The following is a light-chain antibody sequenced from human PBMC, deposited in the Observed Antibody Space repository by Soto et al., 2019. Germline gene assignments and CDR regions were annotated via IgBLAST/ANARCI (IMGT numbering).Light chain of an antibody. CDR3: QLYGSSPPRYT. Sequence: EIVLTQSPGTLYLSPGERATLSCRASQSVSSNYLAWYQQKRGQAPRLLIYAASARATGIPDRFSGSGSGTDFTLTISRLAPEDFAVYFCQLYGSSPPRYTFAQGTKLEIK. J-gene: IGKJ2*01. V-gene: IGKV3-20*01. CDR1: QSVSSNY. CDR2: AAS.